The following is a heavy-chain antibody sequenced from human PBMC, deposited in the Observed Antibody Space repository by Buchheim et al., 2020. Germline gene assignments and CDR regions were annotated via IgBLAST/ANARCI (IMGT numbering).Heavy chain of an antibody. Sequence: EVQLVESGGGLVQPGGSLRLSCAASGFSFSTYWMSWVRQAPGKGLEWVANIKQDGSEKYYVDSVKGRFTISRDNAKNSLYLQMNSLRAEDTAVYYCARLFDYSSSSLAPTDYWGQGT. J-gene: IGHJ4*02. D-gene: IGHD6-6*01. CDR3: ARLFDYSSSSLAPTDY. V-gene: IGHV3-7*04. CDR1: GFSFSTYW. CDR2: IKQDGSEK.